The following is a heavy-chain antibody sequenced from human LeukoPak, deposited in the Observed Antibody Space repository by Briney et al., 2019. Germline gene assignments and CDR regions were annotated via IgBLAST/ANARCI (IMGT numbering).Heavy chain of an antibody. Sequence: GASVKVSCKASGYTFTSYGISWVRQAPGQGLEWMGWISAYNGNTNYAQKLQGRVTMTTDRSTSTAYMELRSLRSDDTAVYYCARGGLLGSVNWNYGLGNWFDPWGQGPRVSVPS. CDR1: GYTFTSYG. J-gene: IGHJ5*02. V-gene: IGHV1-18*01. CDR2: ISAYNGNT. D-gene: IGHD1-7*01. CDR3: ARGGLLGSVNWNYGLGNWFDP.